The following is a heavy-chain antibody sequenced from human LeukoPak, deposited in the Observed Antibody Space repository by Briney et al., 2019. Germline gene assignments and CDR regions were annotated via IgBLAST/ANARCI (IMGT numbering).Heavy chain of an antibody. V-gene: IGHV3-21*01. CDR2: ISSSSSYI. D-gene: IGHD2-2*01. CDR3: ARGRYCSSTSCRSFDY. CDR1: GFTFCSYS. J-gene: IGHJ4*02. Sequence: PGGSLRLSCAASGFTFCSYSMNWVRQAPGKGLEWVSSISSSSSYIYYADSVKGRFTISRDNAKNSLYLQMNSLRAEDTAVYYCARGRYCSSTSCRSFDYWGQGTLVTVSS.